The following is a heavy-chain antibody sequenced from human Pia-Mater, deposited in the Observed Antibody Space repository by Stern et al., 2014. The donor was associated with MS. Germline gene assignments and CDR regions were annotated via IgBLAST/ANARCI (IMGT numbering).Heavy chain of an antibody. D-gene: IGHD3-3*01. J-gene: IGHJ4*02. CDR2: IYYTGRT. V-gene: IGHV4-39*01. CDR3: ARQGSFDFWSG. CDR1: GGSVSSSTYY. Sequence: QVQLQESGPGLVKPSETLSLTCTVSGGSVSSSTYYWGWIRQPPGKNLEWIGRIYYTGRTYYNPSLTSRLTISIDAPKNQFSLKLTSVTAADTAVYYCARQGSFDFWSGWGQGTLVTVSS.